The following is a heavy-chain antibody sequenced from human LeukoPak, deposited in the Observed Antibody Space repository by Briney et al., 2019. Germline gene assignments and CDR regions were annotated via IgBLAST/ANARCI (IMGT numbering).Heavy chain of an antibody. V-gene: IGHV3-53*01. D-gene: IGHD4-17*01. Sequence: PGGSLRLSCAASGFTVSSNYMSWVRQAPGKGLEWVSVISSGGYTKYADSVKGRFTISRDNSKNTLYLQMNSLRAEDTAVYYCTIIDGTTLTAFDIWGQGTMVTVSS. CDR2: ISSGGYT. CDR1: GFTVSSNY. CDR3: TIIDGTTLTAFDI. J-gene: IGHJ3*02.